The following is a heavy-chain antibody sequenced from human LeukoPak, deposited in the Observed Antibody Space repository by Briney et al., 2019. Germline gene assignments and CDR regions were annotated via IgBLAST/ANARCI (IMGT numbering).Heavy chain of an antibody. J-gene: IGHJ4*02. CDR1: GGSISSGGYY. V-gene: IGHV4-39*01. Sequence: PSETLSLTCTVSGGSISSGGYYWSWIRQHPGKGLEWIGSIYYSGSTYYNPSLKSRVTISVDTSKNQFSLKLSSVTAADTAVYYCASIQVVVVAATLNYWGQGTLVTVSS. D-gene: IGHD2-15*01. CDR2: IYYSGST. CDR3: ASIQVVVVAATLNY.